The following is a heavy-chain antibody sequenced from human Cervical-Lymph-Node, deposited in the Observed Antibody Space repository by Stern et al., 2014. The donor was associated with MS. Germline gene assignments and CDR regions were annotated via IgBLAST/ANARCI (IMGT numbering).Heavy chain of an antibody. CDR1: GYTFTAYY. J-gene: IGHJ4*02. Sequence: VQLVQSGAEVKKPGASVSVSCKASGYTFTAYYLHWVRQAPGHGLEGMGWINPNNGDTKYAQTFQGWVTMTRDTSISTAYMDLSSLTSDDTAIYYCARDLGTVTTPGDYWGQGTLVTVSS. CDR2: INPNNGDT. CDR3: ARDLGTVTTPGDY. D-gene: IGHD4-17*01. V-gene: IGHV1-2*04.